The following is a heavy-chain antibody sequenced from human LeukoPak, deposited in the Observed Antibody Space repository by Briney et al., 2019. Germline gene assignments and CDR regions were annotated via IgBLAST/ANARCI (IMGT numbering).Heavy chain of an antibody. D-gene: IGHD3-10*01. V-gene: IGHV4-30-2*01. CDR1: GGSISSGGYS. CDR2: IYHSGST. CDR3: ARSLMVRGVTNWFDP. J-gene: IGHJ5*02. Sequence: SQTLSLTCAVPGGSISSGGYSWSWIRQPPGKGLEWIGYIYHSGSTYYNPSLKSRVTISVDRSKNQFSLKLSSVTAADTAVYYCARSLMVRGVTNWFDPWGQGTLVTVSS.